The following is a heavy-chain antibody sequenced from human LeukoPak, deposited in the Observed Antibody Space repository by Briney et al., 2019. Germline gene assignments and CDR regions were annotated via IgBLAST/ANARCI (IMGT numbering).Heavy chain of an antibody. D-gene: IGHD4-17*01. J-gene: IGHJ4*02. Sequence: GGSLRLSCAASGFTFSDYYMSWIRQAPGKGLEWVSYISSSGSTIYYADSVKGRFTISRNNAKNSLYLQMNSLRAEDTAVYYCARDPTRHDYGDYDLDYYFDYWGQGTLVTVSS. CDR3: ARDPTRHDYGDYDLDYYFDY. CDR2: ISSSGSTI. V-gene: IGHV3-11*01. CDR1: GFTFSDYY.